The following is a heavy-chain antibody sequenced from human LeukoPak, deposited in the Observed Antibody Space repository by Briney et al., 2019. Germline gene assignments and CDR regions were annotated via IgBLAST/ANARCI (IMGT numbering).Heavy chain of an antibody. Sequence: SVKVSCKASGYTFTGYYMHWVRQAPGQGLEWMGWINPNSGGTNYAQKFQGRVTMTRDTSISTAYMELSRLRSDDTAVYYCARVWPRYYDILTGYYGLGDYFDYWGQGTLVTVSS. CDR3: ARVWPRYYDILTGYYGLGDYFDY. D-gene: IGHD3-9*01. CDR2: INPNSGGT. CDR1: GYTFTGYY. J-gene: IGHJ4*02. V-gene: IGHV1-2*02.